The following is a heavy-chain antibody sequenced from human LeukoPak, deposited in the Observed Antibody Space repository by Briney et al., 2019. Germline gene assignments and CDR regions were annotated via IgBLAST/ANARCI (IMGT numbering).Heavy chain of an antibody. CDR1: GGSISSSSYY. CDR3: ARRNYEYVWGSYRHGFY. D-gene: IGHD3-16*02. V-gene: IGHV4-39*01. Sequence: SETLSLTCTVSGGSISSSSYYWGWIRQPPGKGLEWIGSMYYSGSTYYNPSLKSRVTISVDTSKSQFSLKLNSVTAADTAVYYCARRNYEYVWGSYRHGFYWGQGTLVTVSS. J-gene: IGHJ4*02. CDR2: MYYSGST.